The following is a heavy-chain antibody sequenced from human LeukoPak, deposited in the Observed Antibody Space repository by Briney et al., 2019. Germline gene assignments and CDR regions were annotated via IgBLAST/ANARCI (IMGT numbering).Heavy chain of an antibody. Sequence: GGSLRLSCAASGFTFSSYWMHWVRQAPGEGLVWVSRITSDGSGTTYADSVKGRFTISRDNSKNTLYLQMNSLRAEDTAVYYCAKDRLRYSTVWFYFDYWGQGTLVTVSS. V-gene: IGHV3-74*01. J-gene: IGHJ4*02. D-gene: IGHD6-19*01. CDR3: AKDRLRYSTVWFYFDY. CDR2: ITSDGSGT. CDR1: GFTFSSYW.